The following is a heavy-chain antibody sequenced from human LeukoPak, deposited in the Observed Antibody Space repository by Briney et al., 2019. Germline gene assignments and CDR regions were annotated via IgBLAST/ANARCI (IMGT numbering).Heavy chain of an antibody. V-gene: IGHV1-2*02. D-gene: IGHD1-20*01. CDR1: GYTFTDYY. CDR3: ARDRVTGTDFDY. J-gene: IGHJ4*02. Sequence: ASVTVSFKASGYTFTDYYMHWVRQAPGQGLEWMGWINPNSGGTNYAQKFQGRVTITRDTSISTAYMELSRLRSDDTAVYYCARDRVTGTDFDYWGQGTLVTVSS. CDR2: INPNSGGT.